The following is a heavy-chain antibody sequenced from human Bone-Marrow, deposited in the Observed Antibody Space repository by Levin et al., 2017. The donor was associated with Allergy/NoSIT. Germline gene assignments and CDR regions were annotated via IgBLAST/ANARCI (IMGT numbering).Heavy chain of an antibody. D-gene: IGHD2-2*01. CDR3: ARGWDIVVVPAAEQNHYYDGMDV. V-gene: IGHV3-64*01. CDR1: GFTFSSYA. J-gene: IGHJ6*02. CDR2: ISSNGGST. Sequence: GGSLRLSCAASGFTFSSYAMHWVRQAPGKGLEYVSAISSNGGSTYYANSVKGRFTISRDNSKNTLYLQMGSLRAEDMAVYYCARGWDIVVVPAAEQNHYYDGMDVWGQGTTVTVSS.